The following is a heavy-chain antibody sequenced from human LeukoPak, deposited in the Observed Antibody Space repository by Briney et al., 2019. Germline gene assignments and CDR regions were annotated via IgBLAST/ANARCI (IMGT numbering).Heavy chain of an antibody. V-gene: IGHV4-39*01. D-gene: IGHD1-26*01. CDR3: ARHVGYSGSYFFDY. Sequence: SETLSLTCTVSGGSISSSSYSWGWIRQPPGKGLEWIGNIFHSGSTYYNPSLKSRVTISVDTSKNQFSLNLSSVTAADTAVFYCARHVGYSGSYFFDYWGQGILVTVSS. CDR1: GGSISSSSYS. CDR2: IFHSGST. J-gene: IGHJ4*02.